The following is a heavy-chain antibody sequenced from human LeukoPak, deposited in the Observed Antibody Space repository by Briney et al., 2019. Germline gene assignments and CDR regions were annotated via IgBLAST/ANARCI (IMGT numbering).Heavy chain of an antibody. J-gene: IGHJ2*01. CDR1: GFTFSDYY. D-gene: IGHD3-10*01. CDR3: ARDARLLWFGEPLGSHWYFDL. V-gene: IGHV3-11*01. CDR2: ISSSGSTK. Sequence: GGSLRLSCAASGFTFSDYYMSWIRQVPGKGLEWVSYISSSGSTKYYADSVKGRFTISRDNAKNSLYLQMNSLRAEDTAVYYCARDARLLWFGEPLGSHWYFDLWGRGTLVTVSS.